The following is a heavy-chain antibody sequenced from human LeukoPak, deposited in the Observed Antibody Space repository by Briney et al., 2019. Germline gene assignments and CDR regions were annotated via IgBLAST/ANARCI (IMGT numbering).Heavy chain of an antibody. CDR3: ARGLCGGDCYDY. D-gene: IGHD2-21*01. J-gene: IGHJ4*02. CDR1: GFTFRDYH. CDR2: ISSSSTHI. Sequence: GGSLRLTCVASGFTFRDYHINWVRQAPGKGLEWVSSISSSSTHIYYADSVKGRFTISRDDAKNSLYLQMNSLRAEDTALYYCARGLCGGDCYDYWGQGTLVTVSS. V-gene: IGHV3-21*01.